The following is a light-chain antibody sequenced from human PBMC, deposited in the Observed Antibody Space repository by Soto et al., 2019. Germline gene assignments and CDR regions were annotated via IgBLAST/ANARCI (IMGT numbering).Light chain of an antibody. CDR1: SSDVGGYNY. CDR2: DVS. J-gene: IGLJ2*01. V-gene: IGLV2-11*01. Sequence: QSVLTQPRSVSGSPGQSVTISCTGTSSDVGGYNYVSWYQQHPGKAPKLMIYDVSKRPSGVPDRFSGSKSGNTASLTISGLQAEDEADYYRCSYAGATAVFGGGTKLTVL. CDR3: CSYAGATAV.